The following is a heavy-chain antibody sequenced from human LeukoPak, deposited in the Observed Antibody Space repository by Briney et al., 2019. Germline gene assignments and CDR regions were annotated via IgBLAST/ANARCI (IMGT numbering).Heavy chain of an antibody. Sequence: GGSLRLSCAASGFTVSSNYMSWVRQAPGKGLEWVSVIYSGGSAYYADSVKGRFTISRDNSKNTLYLQMNSLRAEDTAVYYCAREGNSYGYRPVDYWGQGTLVTVSS. CDR3: AREGNSYGYRPVDY. CDR2: IYSGGSA. V-gene: IGHV3-66*01. CDR1: GFTVSSNY. D-gene: IGHD5-18*01. J-gene: IGHJ4*02.